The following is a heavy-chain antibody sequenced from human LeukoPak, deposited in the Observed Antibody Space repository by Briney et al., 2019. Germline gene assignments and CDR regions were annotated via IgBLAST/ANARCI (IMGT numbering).Heavy chain of an antibody. J-gene: IGHJ4*02. CDR1: GGSISSYY. Sequence: SETLSLTCTVSGGSISSYYWSWIRQPAGKGLEWIGRIYTSGSTNYNPSLKSRVTISVDTSKNQFSLKLSSVTAADTAVYYCARGLGRLTYDILTGYRYYFDYWGQGTLVTVSS. V-gene: IGHV4-4*07. CDR2: IYTSGST. D-gene: IGHD3-9*01. CDR3: ARGLGRLTYDILTGYRYYFDY.